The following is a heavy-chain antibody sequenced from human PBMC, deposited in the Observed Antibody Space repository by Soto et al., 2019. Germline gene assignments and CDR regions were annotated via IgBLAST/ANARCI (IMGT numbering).Heavy chain of an antibody. V-gene: IGHV4-61*01. CDR1: GGSVSSGRYY. D-gene: IGHD3-10*01. CDR3: ARAYYYGSGRGRSMDV. Sequence: QVQLQESGPGLVKASETLSLTCTVSGGSVSSGRYYWSWIRQPPGKGLEWVGYMFDSGSTNYNPSLKRRDTIVVDSSKNQFSLKLSSVTAADTAVYYSARAYYYGSGRGRSMDVWGQGTTVTVSS. J-gene: IGHJ6*02. CDR2: MFDSGST.